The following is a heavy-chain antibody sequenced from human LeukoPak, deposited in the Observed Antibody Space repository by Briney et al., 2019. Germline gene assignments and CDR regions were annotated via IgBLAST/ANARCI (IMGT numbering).Heavy chain of an antibody. V-gene: IGHV7-4-1*02. J-gene: IGHJ3*02. CDR3: ATASYSSSWFYAFDI. CDR1: GYTFPSYG. D-gene: IGHD6-13*01. CDR2: LNTNTGNP. Sequence: ASVKVSCKASGYTFPSYGISWVRQAPGQGLEWMGWLNTNTGNPTYAQGFTGRFVFSLDTSVSTAYLQISSLKAEDTAVYYCATASYSSSWFYAFDIWGQGTMVTVSS.